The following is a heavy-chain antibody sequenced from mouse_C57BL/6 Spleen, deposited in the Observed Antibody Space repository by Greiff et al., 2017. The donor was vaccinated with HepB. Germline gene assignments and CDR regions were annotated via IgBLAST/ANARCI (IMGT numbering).Heavy chain of an antibody. D-gene: IGHD1-1*01. CDR3: ARQRGSSPHYYAMDY. CDR1: GFTFSSYG. CDR2: ISSGGSYT. J-gene: IGHJ4*01. Sequence: EVQLVESGGDLVKPGGSLKLSCAASGFTFSSYGMSWVRQTPDKRLEWVATISSGGSYTYYPDSVKGRFTISRDNAKNTLYLQMSSLKSEDTAMYYCARQRGSSPHYYAMDYWGQGTSVTVSS. V-gene: IGHV5-6*01.